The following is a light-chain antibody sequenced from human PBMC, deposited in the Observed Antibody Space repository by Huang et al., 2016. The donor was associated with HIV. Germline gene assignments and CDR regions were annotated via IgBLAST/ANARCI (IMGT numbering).Light chain of an antibody. V-gene: IGKV3-15*01. Sequence: EIVMTQSPATLPVSPGERATLSCRASQSISSNLAWYQQKPGQAPRLLIYGASTRATGILARFSGSGSGTEFTLTISSLQSEDFAVYYCQQYNNWPPEITFGQGTRLEIK. CDR1: QSISSN. CDR2: GAS. J-gene: IGKJ5*01. CDR3: QQYNNWPPEIT.